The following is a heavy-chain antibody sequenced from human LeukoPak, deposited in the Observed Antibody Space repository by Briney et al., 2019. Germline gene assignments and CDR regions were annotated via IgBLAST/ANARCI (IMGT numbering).Heavy chain of an antibody. J-gene: IGHJ6*02. V-gene: IGHV1-2*06. CDR3: ARGGMDV. CDR2: INPNSGAT. Sequence: GASVKVSCKASGYTFTGYYMHWVRQAPGQGLEWMGRINPNSGATDYAQRFQGRVTMIWDTSISTAYMELSRLKFDDTAVYYCARGGMDVWGQGTTVTASS. CDR1: GYTFTGYY.